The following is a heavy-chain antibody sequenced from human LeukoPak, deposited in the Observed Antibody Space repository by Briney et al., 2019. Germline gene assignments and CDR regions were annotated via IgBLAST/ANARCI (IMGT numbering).Heavy chain of an antibody. V-gene: IGHV1-2*02. J-gene: IGHJ4*02. CDR2: INPNSGGT. Sequence: GASVKVSCKASGYTFTGYYMHWVRQAPGQGLEWMGWINPNSGGTNYAQKFQGRVTMTRDTSISTAYMELSRLRSDDTAVYYCASLRYYYDSSGYLFDDYWGQGTLVTVSS. CDR3: ASLRYYYDSSGYLFDDY. CDR1: GYTFTGYY. D-gene: IGHD3-22*01.